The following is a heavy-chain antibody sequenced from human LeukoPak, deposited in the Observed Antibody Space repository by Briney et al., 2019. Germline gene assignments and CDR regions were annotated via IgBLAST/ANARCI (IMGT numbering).Heavy chain of an antibody. J-gene: IGHJ1*01. CDR2: IYYSGST. D-gene: IGHD1-26*01. V-gene: IGHV4-59*01. Sequence: TASETLSLTCTVSGGSISSYYWSWIRQPPGKGLEWIGYIYYSGSTNYNPSLKSRVTISVDTSKNQFSLKLSSVTAADTAVYYCARTLIVGATLLYFQHWGQGTLVTVSS. CDR3: ARTLIVGATLLYFQH. CDR1: GGSISSYY.